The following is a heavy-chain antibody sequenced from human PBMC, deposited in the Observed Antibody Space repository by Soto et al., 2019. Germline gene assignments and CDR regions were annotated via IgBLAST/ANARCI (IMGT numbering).Heavy chain of an antibody. CDR2: VDPSDSQT. V-gene: IGHV5-10-1*01. Sequence: PGQFLKNSSKGFGYSFVDYGITRVRKMTGKGLEWMGRVDPSDSQTYYSPSFRGHVTISAPKSITTVFLRLSSQRASDTAMSYCARHIYDTDSSPNSQYYVVSWGQRTLVTVSS. J-gene: IGHJ4*02. D-gene: IGHD3-22*01. CDR3: ARHIYDTDSSPNSQYYVVS. CDR1: GYSFVDYG.